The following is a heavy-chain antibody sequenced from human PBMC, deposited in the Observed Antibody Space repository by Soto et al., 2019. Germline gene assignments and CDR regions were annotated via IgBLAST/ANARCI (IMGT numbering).Heavy chain of an antibody. CDR3: ARGSGGSCPRRFDP. V-gene: IGHV6-1*01. J-gene: IGHJ5*02. D-gene: IGHD2-15*01. CDR2: TYYRSKWYN. CDR1: GDSVSSNSVA. Sequence: SQTLSLTCVISGDSVSSNSVAWNWIRQSPSRGLGWLGRTYYRSKWYNDYAVSVKSRITINPDTSKNQFSLQLNSVTPEDTAVYYCARGSGGSCPRRFDPWGQGTLVTVSS.